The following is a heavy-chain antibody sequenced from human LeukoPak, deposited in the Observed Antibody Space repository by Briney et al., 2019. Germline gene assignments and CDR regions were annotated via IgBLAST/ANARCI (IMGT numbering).Heavy chain of an antibody. CDR2: IYYSGST. J-gene: IGHJ4*02. CDR3: AREKAVKAAAGNGFFDY. D-gene: IGHD6-13*01. CDR1: GGSTSSYY. Sequence: KASETLSLTCTVSGGSTSSYYWSWIRQPPGKGLEWIGYIYYSGSTNYNPSLKSRVTISVDTSKNQFSLKLSSVTAADTAVYYCAREKAVKAAAGNGFFDYWGQGTLVTVSS. V-gene: IGHV4-59*01.